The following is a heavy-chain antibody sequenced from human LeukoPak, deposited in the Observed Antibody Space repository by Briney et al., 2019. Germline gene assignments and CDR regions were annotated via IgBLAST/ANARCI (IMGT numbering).Heavy chain of an antibody. D-gene: IGHD3-3*01. V-gene: IGHV3-23*01. J-gene: IGHJ4*02. CDR3: AKTPYYDFWSGYYTDY. CDR2: ISGSGGST. Sequence: GGSLRPSCAASGFTFSSYAMSWVRQAPGKGLEWVSAISGSGGSTYYADSVKGRFTISRDNSKNTLYLQMNSLRAEDTAVYYCAKTPYYDFWSGYYTDYWGQGTLVTVSS. CDR1: GFTFSSYA.